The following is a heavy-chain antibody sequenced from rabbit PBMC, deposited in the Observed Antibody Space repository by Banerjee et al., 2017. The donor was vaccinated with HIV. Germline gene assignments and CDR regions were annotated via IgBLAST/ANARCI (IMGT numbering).Heavy chain of an antibody. V-gene: IGHV1S40*01. J-gene: IGHJ4*01. Sequence: QSLEESGGGLVKPGGTLTLTCKASGFSFSNKYVMCWVRQAPGKGLEWIASIDNGINGSTYYASWAKGRFTISKTSSTTVTLQMTSLTAADTATYFCARDLAGVIGWNFNLWGPGTLVTVS. D-gene: IGHD4-1*01. CDR2: IDNGINGST. CDR1: GFSFSNKYV. CDR3: ARDLAGVIGWNFNL.